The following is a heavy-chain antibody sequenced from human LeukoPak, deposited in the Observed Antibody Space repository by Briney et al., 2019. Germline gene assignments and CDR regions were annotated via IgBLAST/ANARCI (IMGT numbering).Heavy chain of an antibody. Sequence: SSQTLSLTCTVSGGSISSGSYYWSWIRQPAGKGLEWIGRIYTSGSTNYNPSLKSRVTISVDTSKNQFSLKLSSVTAADTAVYYCARPKPRYCTNGVCPFDYWGQGTLVTVSS. V-gene: IGHV4-61*02. CDR3: ARPKPRYCTNGVCPFDY. CDR1: GGSISSGSYY. J-gene: IGHJ4*02. CDR2: IYTSGST. D-gene: IGHD2-8*01.